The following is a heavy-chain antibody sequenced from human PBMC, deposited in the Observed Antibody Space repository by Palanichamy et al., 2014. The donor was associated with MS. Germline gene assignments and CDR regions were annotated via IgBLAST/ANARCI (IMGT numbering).Heavy chain of an antibody. V-gene: IGHV1-69*01. CDR2: VIPLSGST. Sequence: QAQMVQSGAEVRSPGSSVRVSCEASGVIFSSRAINWVRQAPGQGLEWMGGVIPLSGSTHYARSFEGRLTISADGSTNTAYMVLSSLTSDDTAVYYCAGTSTGGRMMYYYQYYGMDVWGQGTTVIVS. J-gene: IGHJ6*02. CDR3: AGTSTGGRMMYYYQYYGMDV. D-gene: IGHD2-8*01. CDR1: GVIFSSRA.